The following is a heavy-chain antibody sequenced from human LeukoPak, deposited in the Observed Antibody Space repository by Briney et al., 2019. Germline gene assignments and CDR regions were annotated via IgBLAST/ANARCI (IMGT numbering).Heavy chain of an antibody. D-gene: IGHD3-9*01. CDR2: INGDGRNI. V-gene: IGHV3-74*01. CDR3: TRDLMDYDVSTGLHHYYMDV. CDR1: GFTINDNY. J-gene: IGHJ6*02. Sequence: PGGSLRLSCAASGFTINDNYMSWVRQAPGKGLEWVSRINGDGRNINYADSVRGRFTISRDNAKNTLYLQMNTLRVEDTAVYYCTRDLMDYDVSTGLHHYYMDVWGQGTTVTVSS.